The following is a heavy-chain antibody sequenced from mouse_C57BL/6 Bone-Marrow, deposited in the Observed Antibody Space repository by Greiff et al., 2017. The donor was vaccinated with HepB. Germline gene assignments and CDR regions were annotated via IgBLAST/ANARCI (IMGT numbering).Heavy chain of an antibody. D-gene: IGHD1-1*01. CDR2: INYDGSST. V-gene: IGHV5-16*01. CDR3: ARDRYYGSSHWYFDV. CDR1: GFTFSDYY. Sequence: EVQLVESEGGLVQPGSSMKLSCTASGFTFSDYYMAWVRQVPEKGLEWVANINYDGSSTYYLDSLKSRFIISRDNAKNILYLQMSSLKSEDTATYYCARDRYYGSSHWYFDVWGTGTTVTVSS. J-gene: IGHJ1*03.